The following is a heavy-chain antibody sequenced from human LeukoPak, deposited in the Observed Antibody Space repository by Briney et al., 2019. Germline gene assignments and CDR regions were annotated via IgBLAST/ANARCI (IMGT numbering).Heavy chain of an antibody. CDR3: ARTDLRYYYDNSGDALDI. Sequence: SQALSLTCTVSGGSISSGCYYWSWLRPPPGKGRVWSRRIYTSGSTNYNPSLNSRVTISVDTSKNQFSLKLSSVTAADTAVYYCARTDLRYYYDNSGDALDIWGQGTMVTVSS. CDR1: GGSISSGCYY. J-gene: IGHJ3*02. V-gene: IGHV4-61*02. D-gene: IGHD3-22*01. CDR2: IYTSGST.